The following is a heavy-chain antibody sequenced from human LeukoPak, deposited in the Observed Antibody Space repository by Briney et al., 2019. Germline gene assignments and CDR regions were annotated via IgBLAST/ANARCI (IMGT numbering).Heavy chain of an antibody. Sequence: ASVKVSCKASGGTFISYAISWVRQAPGQGREWMGGIIPIFGTANYAQKFQGRVTITADESTSTAYMELSSLRSEDTAVYYCARVVVVPAARRPLYYLDYWGQGTLVTVSS. CDR3: ARVVVVPAARRPLYYLDY. CDR2: IIPIFGTA. D-gene: IGHD2-2*01. CDR1: GGTFISYA. J-gene: IGHJ4*02. V-gene: IGHV1-69*01.